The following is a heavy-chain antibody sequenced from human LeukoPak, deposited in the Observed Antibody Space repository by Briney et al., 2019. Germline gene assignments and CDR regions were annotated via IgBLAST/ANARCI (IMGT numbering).Heavy chain of an antibody. Sequence: SETLSLTCTVSSGSINSYYWSWLPQPPGKGLEWIGYIYTSGSTNYNTSLKSRVTKSVDTSKNQFSLKLSSVTAADTAVYYCARFSTIFGVVDYFDYWGQGTLVTVSS. J-gene: IGHJ4*02. CDR2: IYTSGST. V-gene: IGHV4-4*09. CDR1: SGSINSYY. D-gene: IGHD3-3*01. CDR3: ARFSTIFGVVDYFDY.